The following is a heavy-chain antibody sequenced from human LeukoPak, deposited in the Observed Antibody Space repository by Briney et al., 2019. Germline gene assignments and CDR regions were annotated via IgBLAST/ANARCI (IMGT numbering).Heavy chain of an antibody. J-gene: IGHJ5*02. CDR3: ARDWAIAARTNCFYP. Sequence: GASVKVSCKASGYTFISYGISWVRQAPGQGLEWMGWISAYNGNTKYAQNLQGRVTMTTDTSTTTAYMELRSLRSDDTAVYYCARDWAIAARTNCFYPWGQGTLVTVSS. CDR2: ISAYNGNT. D-gene: IGHD6-6*01. V-gene: IGHV1-18*01. CDR1: GYTFISYG.